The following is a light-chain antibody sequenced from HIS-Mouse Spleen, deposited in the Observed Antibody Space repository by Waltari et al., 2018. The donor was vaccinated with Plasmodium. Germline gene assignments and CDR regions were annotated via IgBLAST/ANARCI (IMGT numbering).Light chain of an antibody. CDR3: QAWDSSTAWV. CDR1: HLGDKY. CDR2: QDS. J-gene: IGLJ2*01. Sequence: SYELTQPPSVSVYPGQTSSITCSGDHLGDKYACWYQQKPGQSPVLVIYQDSKRPSGIPERFSGSNSGNTATLTISGTQAMDEADYYCQAWDSSTAWVFGGGTKLTVL. V-gene: IGLV3-1*01.